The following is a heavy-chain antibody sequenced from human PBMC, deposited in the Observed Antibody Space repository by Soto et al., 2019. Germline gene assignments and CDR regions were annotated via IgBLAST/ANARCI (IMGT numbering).Heavy chain of an antibody. CDR3: ARGRGYSGYDEGFDF. J-gene: IGHJ3*01. V-gene: IGHV3-30*04. CDR1: GFTFSRHS. CDR2: ISSDGSSK. Sequence: GSLRLSCTASGFTFSRHSMHWVRQAPGKGLDWVAAISSDGSSKFYADSLKGRFTISRDNSKNTLHLQISSLRTEDTAVFYCARGRGYSGYDEGFDFWGQGTMVTVS. D-gene: IGHD5-12*01.